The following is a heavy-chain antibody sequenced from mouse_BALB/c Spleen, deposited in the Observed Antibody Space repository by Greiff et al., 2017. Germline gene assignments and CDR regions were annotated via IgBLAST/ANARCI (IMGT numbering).Heavy chain of an antibody. V-gene: IGHV1-14*01. CDR1: GYTFTSYV. D-gene: IGHD1-2*01. CDR2: INPYNDGT. CDR3: ARGGITTATYWYFDV. J-gene: IGHJ1*01. Sequence: VQLQQSGPELVKPGASVKMSCKASGYTFTSYVMHWVKQKPGQGLEWIGYINPYNDGTKYNEKFRGKATLTSDKSSSTAYMELSSLTSEDSAVYYCARGGITTATYWYFDVWGAGTTVTVSS.